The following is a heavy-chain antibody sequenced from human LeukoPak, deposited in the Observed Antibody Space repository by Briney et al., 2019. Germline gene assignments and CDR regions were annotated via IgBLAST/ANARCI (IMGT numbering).Heavy chain of an antibody. CDR3: ASNPSLYYDFWSGYNDAFDI. D-gene: IGHD3-3*01. V-gene: IGHV3-30*04. Sequence: PGGSLRLSCAASGFTFSSYAMHWVREAPGKGLEWVAVISYDGSNKYYADSVKGRFTISRDNSKNTLYLQMNSLRAEDTAVYYCASNPSLYYDFWSGYNDAFDIWGQGTMVTVSS. CDR2: ISYDGSNK. J-gene: IGHJ3*02. CDR1: GFTFSSYA.